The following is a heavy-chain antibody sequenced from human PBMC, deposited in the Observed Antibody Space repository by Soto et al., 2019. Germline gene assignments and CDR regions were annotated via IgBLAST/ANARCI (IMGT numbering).Heavy chain of an antibody. J-gene: IGHJ6*03. D-gene: IGHD2-8*01. CDR1: GGSFSGYY. CDR2: INHSGST. CDR3: ARVETYCTNGVCYSGDYYYYMDV. Sequence: SETLSLTCAVYGGSFSGYYWSWIRQPPGKGLEWIGEINHSGSTNYNPSLKSRVTISVDTSKNQFSLKLSSVTAADTAVYYCARVETYCTNGVCYSGDYYYYMDVWGKGTTVTVSS. V-gene: IGHV4-34*01.